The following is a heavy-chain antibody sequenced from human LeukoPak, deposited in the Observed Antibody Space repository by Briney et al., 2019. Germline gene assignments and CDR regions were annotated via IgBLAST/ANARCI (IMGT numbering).Heavy chain of an antibody. CDR2: INATGGST. Sequence: GRSRRLSCAASRFSFSSYGMNWGRQAPGKGLEWVSDINATGGSTYYADSVKSRFTISRENSKNTLYLLMTSLRAADTAVYYCAKERSMVRGVISPLDYWWQGTLVTVSS. CDR3: AKERSMVRGVISPLDY. V-gene: IGHV3-23*01. D-gene: IGHD3-10*01. J-gene: IGHJ4*02. CDR1: RFSFSSYG.